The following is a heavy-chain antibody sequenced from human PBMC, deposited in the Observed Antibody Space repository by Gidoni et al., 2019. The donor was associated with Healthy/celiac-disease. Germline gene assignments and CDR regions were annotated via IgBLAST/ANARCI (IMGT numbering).Heavy chain of an antibody. CDR2: IYPGDSDT. V-gene: IGHV5-51*03. CDR1: GSSFTSYW. J-gene: IGHJ6*02. D-gene: IGHD2-2*02. CDR3: ARLGVVVPAAIEDYGMDV. Sequence: EVQLVQSGAEVKQPVESLKISCKGSGSSFTSYWTGWVRQMPGKGLEWMGIIYPGDSDTRYSPSFQGQVTISADKSISTAYLQWSSLKASDTAMYYCARLGVVVPAAIEDYGMDVWGQGTTVTVSS.